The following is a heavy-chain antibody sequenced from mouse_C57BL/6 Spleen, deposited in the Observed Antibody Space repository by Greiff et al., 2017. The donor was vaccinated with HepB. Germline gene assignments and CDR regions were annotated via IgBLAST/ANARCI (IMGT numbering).Heavy chain of an antibody. Sequence: VQLKQSGPELVKPGASVKISCKASGYSFTGYYMHWVKQSPEKSLEWIGEINPSSGGTTYNEKFKGKATLTVANTSSTAYMQLSSLTSEDSAVYYCASPITSVAPKEYYYYAMDDWGQGTSVTVSS. J-gene: IGHJ4*01. D-gene: IGHD1-1*01. CDR1: GYSFTGYY. V-gene: IGHV1-42*01. CDR2: INPSSGGT. CDR3: ASPITSVAPKEYYYYAMDD.